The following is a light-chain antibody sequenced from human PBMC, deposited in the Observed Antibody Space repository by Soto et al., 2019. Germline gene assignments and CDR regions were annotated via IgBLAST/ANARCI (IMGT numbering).Light chain of an antibody. CDR3: QQYGSSPIT. J-gene: IGKJ5*01. CDR1: QSVSSSY. CDR2: GAS. Sequence: EIVLGQSPGTLSLSPGEGASLSCRASQSVSSSYLAWYQQKPGQAPRLLIYGASSRATGIPDRFSGSGSGTDFTLTISRLEPEDFAVYYCQQYGSSPITLGQGTRLEI. V-gene: IGKV3-20*01.